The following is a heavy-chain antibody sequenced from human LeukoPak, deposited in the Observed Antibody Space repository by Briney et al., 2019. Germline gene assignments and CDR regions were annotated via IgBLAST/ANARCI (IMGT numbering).Heavy chain of an antibody. CDR3: ARDHCGGDCHFDY. J-gene: IGHJ4*02. D-gene: IGHD2-21*02. CDR1: GFTFSSYW. CDR2: INSDGSST. V-gene: IGHV3-74*01. Sequence: PGRSLRLSCAASGFTFSSYWMHWVRQAPGKGLVWVSRINSDGSSTSYADSVKGRFTISRDNAKNTLYLQMNSLRAEDTAVYYCARDHCGGDCHFDYWGQGTLVTVSS.